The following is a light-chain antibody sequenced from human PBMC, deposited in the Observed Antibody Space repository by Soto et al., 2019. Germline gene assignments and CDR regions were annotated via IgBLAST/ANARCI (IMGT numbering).Light chain of an antibody. CDR2: EVS. Sequence: QSVLTQPASVSGSPGQSITISCTGTSSDVGGYNYVSWYQHHPGKAPKLIIYEVSNRPSGASNRFSGSKSGNTASLTISGLQADDEADYYCSSYTSSSTAVFGIGTNVTVL. CDR3: SSYTSSSTAV. CDR1: SSDVGGYNY. V-gene: IGLV2-14*01. J-gene: IGLJ1*01.